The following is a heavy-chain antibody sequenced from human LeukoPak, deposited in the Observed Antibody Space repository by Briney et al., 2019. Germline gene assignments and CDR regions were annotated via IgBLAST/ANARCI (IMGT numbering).Heavy chain of an antibody. D-gene: IGHD4-17*01. CDR1: GYTFTSYG. CDR2: ISAYNGNT. V-gene: IGHV1-18*01. CDR3: ARAGTDDYGDPQGFDY. Sequence: ASVKVSCKASGYTFTSYGISWVRQAPGQGLEWMGWISAYNGNTNYAQKLQGRVTMTTDTSTSTAYMELRSLRSDDTAVYYCARAGTDDYGDPQGFDYWGQGTLVTVSS. J-gene: IGHJ4*02.